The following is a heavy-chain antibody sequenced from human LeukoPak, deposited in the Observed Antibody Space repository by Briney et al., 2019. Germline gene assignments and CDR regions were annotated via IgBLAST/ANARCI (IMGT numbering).Heavy chain of an antibody. CDR3: ARVPLGYCSSTSCYWAFNWFDP. Sequence: ASVKVSCKASGYTFTGYYMHWVRQAPGQGLEWMGWINPNSGGTNYAPKFQRRVTMTRDTSISTAYMELSRLRSDDTAVYYCARVPLGYCSSTSCYWAFNWFDPWGQGTLVTVSS. CDR1: GYTFTGYY. D-gene: IGHD2-2*01. J-gene: IGHJ5*02. V-gene: IGHV1-2*02. CDR2: INPNSGGT.